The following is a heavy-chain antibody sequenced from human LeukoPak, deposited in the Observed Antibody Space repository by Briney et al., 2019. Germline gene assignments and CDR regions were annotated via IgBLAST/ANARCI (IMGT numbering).Heavy chain of an antibody. D-gene: IGHD3-10*01. CDR3: ASLRVTMVRGVATFYYYYYMDV. J-gene: IGHJ6*03. CDR2: VYYSGST. CDR1: DGSIDSSSYY. Sequence: PSETLSLTCTVSDGSIDSSSYYWGWIRQPQGKGLEWIGSVYYSGSTYYNPSLKSRVTISVDTSKNQFSLRLSSVTAADTAVYYCASLRVTMVRGVATFYYYYYMDVWGKGTTVTISS. V-gene: IGHV4-39*01.